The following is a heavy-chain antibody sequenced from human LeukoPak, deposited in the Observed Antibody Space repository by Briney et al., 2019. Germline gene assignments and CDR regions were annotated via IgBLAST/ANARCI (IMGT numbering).Heavy chain of an antibody. Sequence: PSETLSLTCAVYGGSFSGYYWSWIRQPPGKGLEWIGEINHSGSTNYNPSLKSRVTISVDTSKNQLSLKLSSVTAADTAVYYCAERGYSGYDNQRYYYYGMDVWGKGITVTVSS. D-gene: IGHD5-12*01. J-gene: IGHJ6*04. CDR2: INHSGST. V-gene: IGHV4-34*01. CDR1: GGSFSGYY. CDR3: AERGYSGYDNQRYYYYGMDV.